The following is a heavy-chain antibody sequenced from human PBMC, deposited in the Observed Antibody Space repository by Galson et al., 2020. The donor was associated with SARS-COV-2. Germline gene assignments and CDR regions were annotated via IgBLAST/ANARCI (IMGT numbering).Heavy chain of an antibody. J-gene: IGHJ4*02. D-gene: IGHD7-27*01. CDR2: ISAGSSSV. V-gene: IGHV3-48*01. Sequence: GGSLRLSCASSGFTFSSYSMNWVRQAPGKGLEWVAYISAGSSSVHYADSVKGRFTISRDNAGNSLYLQMSSLRGDDTAVYYCTRANWGSVDYWGQGTLVTVSS. CDR3: TRANWGSVDY. CDR1: GFTFSSYS.